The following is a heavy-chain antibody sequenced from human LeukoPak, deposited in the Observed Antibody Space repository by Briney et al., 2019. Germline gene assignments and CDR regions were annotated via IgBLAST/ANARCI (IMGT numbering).Heavy chain of an antibody. Sequence: GGSLRLSCAASGFTFSSYAMHWVRQAPGKGLEWVAVISYDGSNKYYADSVKGRFTISRDNSKNTLYLQMNSLTAEDTAVYCCAREAYGTFDYWGQGTLVTVSS. J-gene: IGHJ4*02. CDR3: AREAYGTFDY. CDR1: GFTFSSYA. CDR2: ISYDGSNK. V-gene: IGHV3-30*01. D-gene: IGHD4-17*01.